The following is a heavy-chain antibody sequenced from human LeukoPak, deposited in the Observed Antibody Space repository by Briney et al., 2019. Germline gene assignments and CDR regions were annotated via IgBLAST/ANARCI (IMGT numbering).Heavy chain of an antibody. CDR3: ARDSSVGAADYYFDY. CDR1: GFTFSSYA. V-gene: IGHV3-30*04. Sequence: GGSLRLSCAASGFTFSSYAMHWVRQAPGKGLEWVAVISFDGRNKYYADSVQGRFTVSGDNSKNTLYLQMSSLRAEDTAVYYCARDSSVGAADYYFDYWGQGTLVTVSS. D-gene: IGHD6-13*01. CDR2: ISFDGRNK. J-gene: IGHJ4*02.